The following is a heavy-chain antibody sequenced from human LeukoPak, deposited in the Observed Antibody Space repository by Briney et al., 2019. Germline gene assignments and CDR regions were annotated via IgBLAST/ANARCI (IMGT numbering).Heavy chain of an antibody. J-gene: IGHJ6*02. V-gene: IGHV4-59*01. CDR3: ARSSLGRAANYYYYGMHV. Sequence: SETLSLTCTGSGGSISSYYWSWIRQPPGKGLEWMGYIYYSGSTNDNPSLKSLVTISVDTSKNQFSLKLNSGTAADAAVYYCARSSLGRAANYYYYGMHVWGQGTTVTVSS. CDR2: IYYSGST. CDR1: GGSISSYY.